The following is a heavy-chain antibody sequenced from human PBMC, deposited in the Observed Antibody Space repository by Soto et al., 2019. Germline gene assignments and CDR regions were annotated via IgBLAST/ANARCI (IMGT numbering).Heavy chain of an antibody. J-gene: IGHJ4*02. CDR2: IYYSGST. V-gene: IGHV4-59*01. D-gene: IGHD7-27*01. CDR3: ARVRHWGPGEYYFDY. CDR1: GGSISSYY. Sequence: QVQLQESGPGLVKPSETLSLTCTVSGGSISSYYWSWIRQPPGKGLEWIGYIYYSGSTNYNPSLKSRVTISVDTSKNQFSLKLSSVTAADTAVYYCARVRHWGPGEYYFDYWGQGTLVTVSS.